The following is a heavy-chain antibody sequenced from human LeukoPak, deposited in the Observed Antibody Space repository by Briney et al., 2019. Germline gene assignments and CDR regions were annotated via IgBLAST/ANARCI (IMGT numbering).Heavy chain of an antibody. CDR1: GYTFTGYY. V-gene: IGHV1-2*02. J-gene: IGHJ4*02. D-gene: IGHD6-19*01. Sequence: ASVKVSCKASGYTFTGYYMHWVRQAPGQGLEWMGWINPNSGGTNSAQKFQGRVTITRDTSISTAYMELSRLRSDNTAVYYCAGGGLSGQLDYWGQGTLVTVSS. CDR3: AGGGLSGQLDY. CDR2: INPNSGGT.